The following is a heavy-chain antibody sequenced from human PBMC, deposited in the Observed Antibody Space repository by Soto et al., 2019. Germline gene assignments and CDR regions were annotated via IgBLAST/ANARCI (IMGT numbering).Heavy chain of an antibody. V-gene: IGHV4-39*01. CDR1: GDSISNNKFY. CDR3: ARHYGYYSHYMDV. J-gene: IGHJ6*03. Sequence: TSETLSLPCTVSGDSISNNKFYWGWIRQPPGKGLEWIGSIYYSGSTYYNPSLKSRVTISVDTSNNQLSLKLSSVTAADTAVYYCARHYGYYSHYMDVWTKGTTVTVS. D-gene: IGHD3-10*01. CDR2: IYYSGST.